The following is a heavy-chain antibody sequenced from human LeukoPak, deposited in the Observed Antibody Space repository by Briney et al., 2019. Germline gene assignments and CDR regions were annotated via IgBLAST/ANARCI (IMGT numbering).Heavy chain of an antibody. J-gene: IGHJ4*02. CDR2: IYTSGST. Sequence: SETLSLTCAVYGGSFSGYYWSWIRQPPGKGLEWIGRIYTSGSTNYNPSLKSRVTMSVDTSKNQFSLKLSSVTAADTAVYYCARETDTAVVSFDYWGQGTLVTVSS. D-gene: IGHD5-18*01. V-gene: IGHV4-59*10. CDR3: ARETDTAVVSFDY. CDR1: GGSFSGYY.